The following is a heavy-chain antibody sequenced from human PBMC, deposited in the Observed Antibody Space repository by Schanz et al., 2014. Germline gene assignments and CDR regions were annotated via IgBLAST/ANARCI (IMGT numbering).Heavy chain of an antibody. V-gene: IGHV3-30*19. J-gene: IGHJ4*01. D-gene: IGHD6-13*01. CDR1: GFAFSVYG. CDR2: ISYDGSNK. Sequence: QVQMVESGGGVVQPGRSLRLSCAASGFAFSVYGMHWVRQAPGKGPEWVAVISYDGSNKYYADSVKGRFTISRDNAKNSLYLQMNSLRAEDTAVYYCAREQIMAAAGLVDYWGHGTLVTVAS. CDR3: AREQIMAAAGLVDY.